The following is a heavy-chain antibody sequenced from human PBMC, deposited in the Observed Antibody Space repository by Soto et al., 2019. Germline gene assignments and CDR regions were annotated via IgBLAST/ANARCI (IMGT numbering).Heavy chain of an antibody. CDR2: MNTNNGNT. CDR1: GYTFTSYG. D-gene: IGHD4-17*01. V-gene: IGHV1-8*02. Sequence: GASVKVSCKASGYTFTSYGISWVRQAPGQGLEWMGWMNTNNGNTSYAQKFQGRVTMTRNTSISIAYMELSSLRSEVTAVYYCARDYGDTLNYYYYYYMDVWGKGTTVTVSS. J-gene: IGHJ6*03. CDR3: ARDYGDTLNYYYYYYMDV.